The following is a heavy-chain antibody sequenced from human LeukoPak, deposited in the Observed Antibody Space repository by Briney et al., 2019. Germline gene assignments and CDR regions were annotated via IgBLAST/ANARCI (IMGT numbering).Heavy chain of an antibody. CDR2: IKGDGSET. V-gene: IGHV3-7*04. CDR3: ARDRWVEVADTRVYYFYGMDV. J-gene: IGHJ6*02. D-gene: IGHD2-15*01. CDR1: GFTFSSYW. Sequence: GGSLRLSCAASGFTFSSYWMSWVRQAPGKGLEWVANIKGDGSETSYVDSLKGRFTISRDNAKNSLYLQLNSLRAEDTALYYCARDRWVEVADTRVYYFYGMDVWGQGTTVTVSS.